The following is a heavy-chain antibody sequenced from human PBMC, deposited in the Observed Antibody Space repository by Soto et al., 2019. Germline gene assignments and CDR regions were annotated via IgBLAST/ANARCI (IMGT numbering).Heavy chain of an antibody. CDR2: ISSSSSYI. CDR1: GFTFSSYS. D-gene: IGHD6-6*01. CDR3: ARDRKRSSSTGAFDI. J-gene: IGHJ3*02. V-gene: IGHV3-21*01. Sequence: GGSLRLSCAASGFTFSSYSMNWVRQAPGKGLEWVSSISSSSSYIYYADSVKGRFTISRDNAKNSLYLQMNSLRAEDTAVYYCARDRKRSSSTGAFDIWGQGTMVTVSS.